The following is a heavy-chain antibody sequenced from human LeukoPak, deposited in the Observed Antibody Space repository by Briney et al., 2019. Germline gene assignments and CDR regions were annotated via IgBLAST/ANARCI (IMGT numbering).Heavy chain of an antibody. D-gene: IGHD3-3*02. V-gene: IGHV3-53*01. CDR2: LYSGSST. CDR1: GVTVSTNY. J-gene: IGHJ2*01. CDR3: ARVGDHFHWYLDL. Sequence: GGSLRLSCAASGVTVSTNYMNWGRQAPGKGLEWVSILYSGSSTYYADSVEGRFTISRDSSKNTLFLQMNDLRAEDTAVYYCARVGDHFHWYLDLWGRGTLVTVSS.